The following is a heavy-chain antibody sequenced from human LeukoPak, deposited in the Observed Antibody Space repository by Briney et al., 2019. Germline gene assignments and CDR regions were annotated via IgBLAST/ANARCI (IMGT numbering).Heavy chain of an antibody. V-gene: IGHV3-21*01. Sequence: NPGGSLRLSCAASGFTFSSYSMNWVRRAPGKGLEWVSSISSSSSYIYYADSVKGRFTISRDNAKHSLYLQMNSLRAEDTAVYYCARDEYGGNWEVDYWGQGTLVTVSS. CDR3: ARDEYGGNWEVDY. J-gene: IGHJ4*02. D-gene: IGHD4-23*01. CDR1: GFTFSSYS. CDR2: ISSSSSYI.